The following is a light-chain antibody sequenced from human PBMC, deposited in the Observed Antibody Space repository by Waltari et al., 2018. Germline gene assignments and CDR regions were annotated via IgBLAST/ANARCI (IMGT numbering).Light chain of an antibody. J-gene: IGKJ5*01. CDR3: QQRYNWIT. CDR1: QSVSSY. Sequence: EIVLTQSPATLSLSPGERATLSCRASQSVSSYLAWYQQKPGQAPRLLIYDASNRATGIPARFSGSGSGTDFTLTISSLEPEDFAVYYCQQRYNWITFGQGTRLEI. V-gene: IGKV3-11*01. CDR2: DAS.